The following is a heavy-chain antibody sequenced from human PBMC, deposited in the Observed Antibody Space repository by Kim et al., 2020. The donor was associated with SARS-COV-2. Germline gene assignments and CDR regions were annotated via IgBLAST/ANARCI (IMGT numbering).Heavy chain of an antibody. Sequence: GGSLRLSCAASGFTFSSYWMSWVRQAPGKGLEWVANIKQDGSEKYYVDSVKGRFTISRDNAKNSLYLQMNSLRAEDTAVYYCARDNNKPSPLGATRDYYYYYGMDVWGQGTTVTVSS. J-gene: IGHJ6*02. D-gene: IGHD1-26*01. CDR3: ARDNNKPSPLGATRDYYYYYGMDV. CDR1: GFTFSSYW. CDR2: IKQDGSEK. V-gene: IGHV3-7*01.